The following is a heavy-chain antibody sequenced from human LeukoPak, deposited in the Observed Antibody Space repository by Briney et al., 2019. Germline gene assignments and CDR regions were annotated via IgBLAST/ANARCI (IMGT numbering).Heavy chain of an antibody. D-gene: IGHD5-24*01. Sequence: GGSLRLSCAVSGFTFSTYTMNWVRQAPGKGLEWVSSITGSSTFIYYADSVKGRFTISRDNARNSLYLQMNSLRAEDTAVYHCARDLFATREDYWGQGTLVTVSS. J-gene: IGHJ4*02. V-gene: IGHV3-21*01. CDR2: ITGSSTFI. CDR3: ARDLFATREDY. CDR1: GFTFSTYT.